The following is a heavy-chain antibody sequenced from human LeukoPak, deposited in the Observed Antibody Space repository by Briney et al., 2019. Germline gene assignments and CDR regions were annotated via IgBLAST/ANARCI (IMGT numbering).Heavy chain of an antibody. J-gene: IGHJ4*01. CDR3: ARDLSGHWTYDY. CDR1: GFTFRNYY. D-gene: IGHD1-1*01. V-gene: IGHV3-30-3*01. Sequence: GGSLRLSCAASGFTFRNYYMHWVRQAPGKGLEWVAVISLDGNNEYYADSVKGRFSLSRDNSMNTLYLQLNSLRTEDTAMYHCARDLSGHWTYDYWGQGTLVTVSS. CDR2: ISLDGNNE.